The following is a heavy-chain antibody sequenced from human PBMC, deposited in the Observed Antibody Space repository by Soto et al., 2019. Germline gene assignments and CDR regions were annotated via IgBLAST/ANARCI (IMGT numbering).Heavy chain of an antibody. D-gene: IGHD6-19*01. CDR1: GGSISSHY. J-gene: IGHJ5*02. Sequence: SETLSLTCAVSGGSISSHYWSWIRQPPGKGLEWIGYIYYSGITNYNPSLKSRVTISVDTSKNQFSLKLSSVTAADTAVYYCAGRFLGYTTGGFDPWGQGTLVTVSS. V-gene: IGHV4-59*11. CDR3: AGRFLGYTTGGFDP. CDR2: IYYSGIT.